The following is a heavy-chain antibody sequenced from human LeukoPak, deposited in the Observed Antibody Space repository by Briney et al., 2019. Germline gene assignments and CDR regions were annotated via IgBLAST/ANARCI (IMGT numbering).Heavy chain of an antibody. Sequence: ASVTVSFKSSVYTFTSYDMNWLRQAAAQGLEWMGWMNPNSGSTGYAQKFQGRVTMTRNTSISTAYMELSSLRSEDTAVYYCARHYYGSGRQGNWFDPWGQGTLVTVSS. J-gene: IGHJ5*02. V-gene: IGHV1-8*01. CDR2: MNPNSGST. D-gene: IGHD3-10*01. CDR3: ARHYYGSGRQGNWFDP. CDR1: VYTFTSYD.